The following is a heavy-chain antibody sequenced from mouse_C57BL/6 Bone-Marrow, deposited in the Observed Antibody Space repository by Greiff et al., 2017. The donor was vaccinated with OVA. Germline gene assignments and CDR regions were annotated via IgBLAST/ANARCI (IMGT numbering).Heavy chain of an antibody. D-gene: IGHD1-1*01. V-gene: IGHV3-6*01. Sequence: DVKLQESGPGLVKPSQSLSLTCSVTGYSITSGYYWNWIRQFPGNKLEWMGYISYDGSNNYNPSLKNRISITRDTSKNQFFLKLNSVTTEDTATYYCARAPSVTTVFYWYFDVWGTGTTVTVSS. CDR3: ARAPSVTTVFYWYFDV. CDR1: GYSITSGYY. J-gene: IGHJ1*03. CDR2: ISYDGSN.